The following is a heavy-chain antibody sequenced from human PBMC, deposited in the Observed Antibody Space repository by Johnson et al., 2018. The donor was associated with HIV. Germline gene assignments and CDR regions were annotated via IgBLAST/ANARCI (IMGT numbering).Heavy chain of an antibody. V-gene: IGHV3-64*04. CDR3: ARGRTVVSVFDI. CDR2: IRWNSETT. CDR1: GFTFSSYA. Sequence: QVQLVESGGGLVKPGGSLRLSCAASGFTFSSYAMHWVRQAPGKGLEWVSGIRWNSETTVYAASVKGRFTISRDNSKNTLSLQMNSLRAEDTAVYYCARGRTVVSVFDIWGQGTMVTVSS. D-gene: IGHD3-3*01. J-gene: IGHJ3*02.